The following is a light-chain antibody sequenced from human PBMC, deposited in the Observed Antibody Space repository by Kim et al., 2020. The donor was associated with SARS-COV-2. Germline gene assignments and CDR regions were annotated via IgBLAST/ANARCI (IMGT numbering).Light chain of an antibody. J-gene: IGLJ2*01. CDR2: YDS. CDR1: NIGSKS. CDR3: QVWDSSSDQGV. Sequence: SYELTQPPSVSVAPGKTARITCGGNNIGSKSVHWYQQKPGQAPVLVIYYDSDRPSGIPERFSGSNSGNTATLTISRVEAGDEADYYCQVWDSSSDQGVFGVGTQLTVL. V-gene: IGLV3-21*04.